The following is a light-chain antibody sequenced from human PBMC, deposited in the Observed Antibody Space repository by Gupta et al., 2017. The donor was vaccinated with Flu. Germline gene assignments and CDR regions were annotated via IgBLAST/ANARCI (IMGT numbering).Light chain of an antibody. V-gene: IGKV1-5*03. J-gene: IGKJ2*01. CDR3: QQYNSYTYT. Sequence: GDRVTITCRASQSISSWLAWYQQKPGRAPKLLIYKASSLESGVPSRFSGSGSGTEFTLTISSLQPDDFATYYCQQYNSYTYTFGQGTKLEIK. CDR1: QSISSW. CDR2: KAS.